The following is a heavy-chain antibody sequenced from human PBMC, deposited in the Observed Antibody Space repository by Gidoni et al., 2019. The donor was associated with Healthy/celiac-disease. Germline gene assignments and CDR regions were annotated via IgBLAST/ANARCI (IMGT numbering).Heavy chain of an antibody. CDR3: ARRVSIAVAGSWFDP. V-gene: IGHV4-39*01. J-gene: IGHJ5*02. CDR2: IYYSGST. CDR1: GGSISSSSYY. D-gene: IGHD6-19*01. Sequence: QLQLQESGPGLVKPPETLSLTCTVSGGSISSSSYYWGWIRQPPGKGLEWIGSIYYSGSTYYNPSLKSRVTISVDTSKNQFSLKLSSVTAADTAVYYCARRVSIAVAGSWFDPWGQGTLVTVSS.